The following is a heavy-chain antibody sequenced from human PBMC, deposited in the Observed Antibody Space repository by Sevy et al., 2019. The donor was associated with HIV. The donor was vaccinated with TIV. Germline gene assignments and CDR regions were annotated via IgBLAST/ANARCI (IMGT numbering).Heavy chain of an antibody. D-gene: IGHD3-10*01. V-gene: IGHV1-2*02. CDR2: INPNSGGT. CDR3: ARDSTRFGELFGY. J-gene: IGHJ4*02. CDR1: GYTFTGYY. Sequence: ASVKVSCKASGYTFTGYYMHWVRQAPGQGLEWMGWINPNSGGTNYAQKFQGRVTMTRDTSISTAYMELSRLGSDDTAVYYWARDSTRFGELFGYWGQGTLVTVSS.